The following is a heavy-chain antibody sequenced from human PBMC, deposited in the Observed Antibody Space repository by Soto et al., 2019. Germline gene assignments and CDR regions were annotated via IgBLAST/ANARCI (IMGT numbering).Heavy chain of an antibody. CDR3: ARRYGSGKYYFDL. D-gene: IGHD3-10*01. J-gene: IGHJ4*02. Sequence: QVKLQQWGTGLLKPSETLSLTCAVYGGSFSGHFCSWVRQTPGKGPEWIGEINYSGTANYNPSIESRVTGSVDTSKNQCSLKVTSVTAADTGVYYCARRYGSGKYYFDLWGQGTLVTVSS. CDR2: INYSGTA. CDR1: GGSFSGHF. V-gene: IGHV4-34*01.